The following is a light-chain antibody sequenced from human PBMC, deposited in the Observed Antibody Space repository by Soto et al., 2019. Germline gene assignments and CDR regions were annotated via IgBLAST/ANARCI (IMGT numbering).Light chain of an antibody. Sequence: EIVLTQSPATLSLSPGERGTLSCRASQSVSSHLAWYQQKPGQAPTLLIYDASKRPTGIPARFSGSGSGTDFTLPISSLEPEEFAVYYCQLRSDRLPITFGQGTRLEI. V-gene: IGKV3-11*01. CDR3: QLRSDRLPIT. J-gene: IGKJ5*01. CDR1: QSVSSH. CDR2: DAS.